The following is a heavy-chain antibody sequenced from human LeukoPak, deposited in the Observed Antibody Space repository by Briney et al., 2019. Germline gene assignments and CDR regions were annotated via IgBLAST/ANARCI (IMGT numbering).Heavy chain of an antibody. D-gene: IGHD5-12*01. CDR3: ARDAPGYGGYGD. Sequence: PGGSLRLSCAASGFTFSTYWMSWVRQAPGKGLEWVGNIKEDGSDKYYGDSVKGRFTIPRDNAKNSLYLQMNSLRAEDTAVYYCARDAPGYGGYGDWGQGILVTVSS. J-gene: IGHJ4*02. CDR1: GFTFSTYW. V-gene: IGHV3-7*01. CDR2: IKEDGSDK.